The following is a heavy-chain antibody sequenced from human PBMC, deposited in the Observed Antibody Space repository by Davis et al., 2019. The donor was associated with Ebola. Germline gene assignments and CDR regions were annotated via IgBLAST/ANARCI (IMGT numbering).Heavy chain of an antibody. CDR1: GYSFTTYW. V-gene: IGHV5-51*01. Sequence: GESLKISCKGSGYSFTTYWIVWVRQMPGKGLECMGIIFPGDSDTRYSPSFQGQVTISADKSINTAYLQWSSLKASDTAIYYCARGTNDYNPGGYFDSWGQGTLVTVSS. J-gene: IGHJ4*02. D-gene: IGHD4-11*01. CDR2: IFPGDSDT. CDR3: ARGTNDYNPGGYFDS.